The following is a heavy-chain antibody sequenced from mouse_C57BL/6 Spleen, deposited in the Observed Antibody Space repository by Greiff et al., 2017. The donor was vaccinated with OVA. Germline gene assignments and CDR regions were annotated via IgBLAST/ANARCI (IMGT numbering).Heavy chain of an antibody. V-gene: IGHV5-17*01. D-gene: IGHD2-4*01. J-gene: IGHJ3*01. CDR3: AAYDYDEAWFAY. CDR1: GFTFSDYG. CDR2: ISSGSSTI. Sequence: EVKLVESGGGLVKPGGSLKLSCAASGFTFSDYGMHWVRQAPEKGLEWVAYISSGSSTIYYADTVKGRFTISRDNAKNTLFLQMTSLRSEDTAMYYCAAYDYDEAWFAYWGQGTLVTVSA.